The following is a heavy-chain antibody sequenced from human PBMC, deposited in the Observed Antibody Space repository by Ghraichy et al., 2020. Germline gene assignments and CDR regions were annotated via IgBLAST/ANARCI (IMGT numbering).Heavy chain of an antibody. CDR1: GYTFASYG. V-gene: IGHV1-18*01. CDR3: ARGGAKAVIDY. J-gene: IGHJ4*02. Sequence: ASVKVSCKASGYTFASYGISWVRQAPGQGLEWMGWISAFNGDTDYAQSLQGRVTVTKDTSTRTIYMELRSLTSDDTAVYYCARGGAKAVIDYWGQGTLVAVSS. D-gene: IGHD2/OR15-2a*01. CDR2: ISAFNGDT.